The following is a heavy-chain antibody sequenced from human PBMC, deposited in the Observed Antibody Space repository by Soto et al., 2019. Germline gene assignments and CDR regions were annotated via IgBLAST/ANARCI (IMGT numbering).Heavy chain of an antibody. CDR3: ARTYYNWFDP. Sequence: QVQLQESGPGLVKPSETLSLTCTVSGGSVSSGSYYWSWIRQPPGKGLEWIGYIYYSGSTNYNPSLKSRVTISVDTSTNQFSLKLSSVTAADTAVYYCARTYYNWFDPWGQGTLVTVSS. CDR1: GGSVSSGSYY. J-gene: IGHJ5*02. CDR2: IYYSGST. D-gene: IGHD3-10*01. V-gene: IGHV4-61*01.